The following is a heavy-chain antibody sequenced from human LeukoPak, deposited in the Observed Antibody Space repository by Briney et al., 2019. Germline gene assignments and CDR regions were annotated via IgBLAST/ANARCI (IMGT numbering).Heavy chain of an antibody. V-gene: IGHV1-18*01. CDR3: ARRESSSWSASTNWFDP. D-gene: IGHD6-13*01. CDR1: GYTFTSYG. J-gene: IGHJ5*02. CDR2: ISAYNGNT. Sequence: ASVKVSCKASGYTFTSYGISWVRQAPGQGLEWMGWISAYNGNTNYAQKLQGRVTMTTDTSTSTAYMELRSLRSDDTAVYYCARRESSSWSASTNWFDPWGQGTLVTVSS.